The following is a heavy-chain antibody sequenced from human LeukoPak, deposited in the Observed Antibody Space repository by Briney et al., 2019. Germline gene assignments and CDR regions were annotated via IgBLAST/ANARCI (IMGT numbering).Heavy chain of an antibody. CDR3: ARSLPRYLSSSTSCPDY. CDR1: GYTFTGYY. J-gene: IGHJ4*02. CDR2: INPNSGGT. Sequence: ASVKVSCKASGYTFTGYYMHWVRQAPGQGLEWMGWINPNSGGTNYAQKFQGRVTMTRDTSISTAYMELSRLRSDDTAVYYCARSLPRYLSSSTSCPDYWGQGTLATVSS. D-gene: IGHD2-2*01. V-gene: IGHV1-2*02.